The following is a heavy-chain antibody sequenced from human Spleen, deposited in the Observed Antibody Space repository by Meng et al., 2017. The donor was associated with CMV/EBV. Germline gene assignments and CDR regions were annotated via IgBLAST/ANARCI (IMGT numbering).Heavy chain of an antibody. V-gene: IGHV4-39*01. Sequence: SETLSLTCTVSGGSISSGGYYWGWIRQPPGKGLEWIGSINYSGNSYYNPSLKSRVTISVDTSNNRFSLKLNSVTAADTAVYYCARLEWQYSYWGQGTLVTVSS. CDR1: GGSISSGGYY. J-gene: IGHJ4*02. D-gene: IGHD3-3*01. CDR2: INYSGNS. CDR3: ARLEWQYSY.